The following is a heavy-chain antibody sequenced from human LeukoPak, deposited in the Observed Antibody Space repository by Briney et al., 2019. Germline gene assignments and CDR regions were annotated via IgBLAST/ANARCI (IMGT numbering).Heavy chain of an antibody. CDR1: GDSVSSNSAT. CDR3: ARRTTTGTTDY. D-gene: IGHD1-1*01. Sequence: SQTLSLTCAISGDSVSSNSATWNWIRRSPSRGLEWLGRTYYTSRWYTDYAVSVQSRIAINPDTSKNQFSLQLNSVTPEDTAVYYCARRTTTGTTDYWGQGTLVTVSS. J-gene: IGHJ4*02. V-gene: IGHV6-1*01. CDR2: TYYTSRWYT.